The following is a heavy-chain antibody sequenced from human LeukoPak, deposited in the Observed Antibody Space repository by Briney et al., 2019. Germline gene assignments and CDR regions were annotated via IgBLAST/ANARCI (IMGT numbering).Heavy chain of an antibody. V-gene: IGHV4-34*01. CDR3: ARSAYYYDSSGPYRYFDY. Sequence: SETLSLTCAVYGGSFSGYYWSWIRHPPGKGLEWIGEINHSGSTNYNPSLKSRVTISVDTSKNQFSLKLSSVTAADTAVYYCARSAYYYDSSGPYRYFDYWGQGTLVTVSS. D-gene: IGHD3-22*01. CDR2: INHSGST. J-gene: IGHJ4*02. CDR1: GGSFSGYY.